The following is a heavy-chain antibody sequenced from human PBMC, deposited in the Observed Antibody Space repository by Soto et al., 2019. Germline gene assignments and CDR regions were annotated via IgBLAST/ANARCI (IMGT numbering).Heavy chain of an antibody. Sequence: PSETLSLTCTVSGASISSYYWSWIRQPPGKGLEWIGYIYYSGSTNYNPSLKSRITISVDTSKNQFSLKLSSVTAADTAVYYCARNGGNYYFDPPFDYWGQGTLVTVSS. CDR2: IYYSGST. CDR1: GASISSYY. D-gene: IGHD1-26*01. V-gene: IGHV4-59*08. J-gene: IGHJ4*02. CDR3: ARNGGNYYFDPPFDY.